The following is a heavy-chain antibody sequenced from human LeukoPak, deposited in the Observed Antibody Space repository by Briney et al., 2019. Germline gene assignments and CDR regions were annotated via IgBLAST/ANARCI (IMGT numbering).Heavy chain of an antibody. CDR1: GYTFTGYY. Sequence: ASVKVSCKASGYTFTGYYMHWVRQAPGQGLEWMGWMNPNSGNTGYAQKFQGRVTMTRNTSISTAYMELSSLRSEDTAVYFCARVVNSGYDSRGWFDPWGQGTRVTVSS. V-gene: IGHV1-8*02. CDR3: ARVVNSGYDSRGWFDP. D-gene: IGHD5-12*01. CDR2: MNPNSGNT. J-gene: IGHJ5*02.